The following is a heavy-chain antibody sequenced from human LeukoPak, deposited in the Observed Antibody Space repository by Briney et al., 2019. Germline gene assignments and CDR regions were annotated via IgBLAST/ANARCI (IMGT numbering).Heavy chain of an antibody. CDR3: ARAGGSYSPSDY. D-gene: IGHD2-21*01. CDR1: GGTFSSYA. CDR2: IIPIFGTA. V-gene: IGHV1-69*05. J-gene: IGHJ4*02. Sequence: SVKVSCTASGGTFSSYAISWVRQAPGQGLEWMGGIIPIFGTANYAQKFQGRVTMTTDTSTSTAYMELRSLRSDDTAVFYCARAGGSYSPSDYWGQGTLVTVSS.